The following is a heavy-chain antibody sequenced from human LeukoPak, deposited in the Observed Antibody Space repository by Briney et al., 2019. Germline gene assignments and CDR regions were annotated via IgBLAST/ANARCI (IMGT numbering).Heavy chain of an antibody. CDR3: GRDRRTNTPYTLYI. D-gene: IGHD2-8*01. J-gene: IGHJ3*02. V-gene: IGHV3-66*01. CDR1: GFTVSYNY. Sequence: GGSVRLFCAASGFTVSYNYMSWLGQAPGKGLEWGSVIYSDGSTYYADSVKGGFTITRDNSKTMLHLQRSSLRAEDTGVYYWGRDRRTNTPYTLYIWGQETMVTVSS. CDR2: IYSDGST.